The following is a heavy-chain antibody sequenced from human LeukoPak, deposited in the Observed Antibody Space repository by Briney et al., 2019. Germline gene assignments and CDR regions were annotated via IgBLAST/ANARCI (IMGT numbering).Heavy chain of an antibody. D-gene: IGHD6-19*01. Sequence: PGGSLRLSCAASGFTFDDYAMHWVRQAPGKGLEWVSGISWNSGSIGYADSVKGRFTISRDNAKNSLYLQMNSLRAEDTALYYCAKGLVGIAVAPDYWGQGTLVTVSS. V-gene: IGHV3-9*01. CDR2: ISWNSGSI. CDR3: AKGLVGIAVAPDY. CDR1: GFTFDDYA. J-gene: IGHJ4*02.